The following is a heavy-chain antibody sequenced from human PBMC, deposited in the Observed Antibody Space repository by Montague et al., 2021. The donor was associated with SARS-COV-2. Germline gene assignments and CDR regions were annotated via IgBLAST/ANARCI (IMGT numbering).Heavy chain of an antibody. J-gene: IGHJ6*02. CDR2: IYYSGSA. CDR3: ARVGRQQLVRLSGMDV. CDR1: GGSISSSSYY. Sequence: SETLSLTSTASGGSISSSSYYWGWIRQPPGKGLEWIGSIYYSGSAYYNPSLKSRVTISVDTSKNQFSLKLSSVTAADTAVYYCARVGRQQLVRLSGMDVWGQGTTVTVSS. V-gene: IGHV4-39*07. D-gene: IGHD6-13*01.